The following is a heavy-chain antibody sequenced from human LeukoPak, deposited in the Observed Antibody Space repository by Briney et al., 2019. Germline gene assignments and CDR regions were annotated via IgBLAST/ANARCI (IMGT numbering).Heavy chain of an antibody. CDR3: ARDRDTAMAPGAFDI. CDR1: GGSISSGGYY. D-gene: IGHD5-18*01. J-gene: IGHJ3*02. V-gene: IGHV4-31*03. CDR2: TYYSGST. Sequence: PSQTLSLTCTVSGGSISSGGYYWSWIRQHPGKGLEWIGYTYYSGSTYYNPSLKSRVTISVDTSKNQFSLKLSSVTAADTAVYYCARDRDTAMAPGAFDIWGQGTMVTVSS.